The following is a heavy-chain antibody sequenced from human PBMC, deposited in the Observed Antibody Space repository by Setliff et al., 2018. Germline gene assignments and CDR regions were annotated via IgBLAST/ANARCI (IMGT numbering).Heavy chain of an antibody. J-gene: IGHJ6*03. CDR1: GFTFSTYE. CDR2: INPDGSIT. V-gene: IGHV3-74*01. Sequence: GGSLRLSCAASGFTFSTYEMNWVRQAPGKGLVWVSRINPDGSITNYADSVRGRFTISRDNAKDTLYLQMNSLRAEDTAVYFCAALDWGENFYNVDVWGKGTTVTVSS. CDR3: AALDWGENFYNVDV. D-gene: IGHD7-27*01.